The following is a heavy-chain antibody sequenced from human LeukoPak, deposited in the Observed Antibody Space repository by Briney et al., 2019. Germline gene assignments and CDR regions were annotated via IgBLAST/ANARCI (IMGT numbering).Heavy chain of an antibody. V-gene: IGHV3-23*01. Sequence: GGSLRLSCAASGFIFSSYAMSWVRQSPGKGLEWVSAISGSGGTTYYADYVKSRFTISRDNSKNTLYLQMNSLRAEDTAVYFCTKMGDFDSSGYYRSSNWFDPWGQGTLVTVSS. CDR2: ISGSGGTT. J-gene: IGHJ5*02. CDR3: TKMGDFDSSGYYRSSNWFDP. D-gene: IGHD3-22*01. CDR1: GFIFSSYA.